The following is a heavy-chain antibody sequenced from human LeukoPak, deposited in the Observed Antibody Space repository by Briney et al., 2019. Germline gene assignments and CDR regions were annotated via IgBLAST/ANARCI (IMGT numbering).Heavy chain of an antibody. J-gene: IGHJ4*02. CDR1: GGSFSGYY. D-gene: IGHD7-27*01. CDR2: ISGSGGST. CDR3: AKDPNQLGIPYYFDY. V-gene: IGHV3-23*01. Sequence: ETLSLTCAVYGGSFSGYYWSWVRQAPGKGLEWVSAISGSGGSTYYADSVKGRFTISRDNSKNTLYLQMNSLRAEDTAVYYCAKDPNQLGIPYYFDYWGQGTLVTVSS.